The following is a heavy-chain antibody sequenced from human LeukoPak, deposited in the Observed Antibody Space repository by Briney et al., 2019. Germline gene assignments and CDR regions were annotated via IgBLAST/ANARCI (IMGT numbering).Heavy chain of an antibody. CDR3: ARDRGYSYGSDAFDI. J-gene: IGHJ3*02. CDR1: GGSFGGYY. Sequence: SETLSLTCAVYGGSFGGYYWSWIRQHPGKGLEWIGYIYYSGSTYYNPSLKSRVTISVDTSKNQFSLKLSSVTAADTAVYYCARDRGYSYGSDAFDIWGQGTMVTVSS. CDR2: IYYSGST. V-gene: IGHV4-31*11. D-gene: IGHD5-18*01.